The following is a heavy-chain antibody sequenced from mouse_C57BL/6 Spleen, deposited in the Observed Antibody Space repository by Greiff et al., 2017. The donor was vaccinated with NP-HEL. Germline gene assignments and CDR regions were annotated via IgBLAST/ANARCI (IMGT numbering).Heavy chain of an antibody. CDR2: IHPNSGST. D-gene: IGHD2-3*01. CDR3: ASYDGYYGGFAY. J-gene: IGHJ3*01. V-gene: IGHV1-64*01. Sequence: QVQLQQPGAELVKPGASVKLSCKASGYTFTSYWMHWVKQRPGQGLEWIGMIHPNSGSTNYNEKFKSKATLTVDKSSSTAYMQLSSLTSEDSAVYYCASYDGYYGGFAYWGQGTLVTVSA. CDR1: GYTFTSYW.